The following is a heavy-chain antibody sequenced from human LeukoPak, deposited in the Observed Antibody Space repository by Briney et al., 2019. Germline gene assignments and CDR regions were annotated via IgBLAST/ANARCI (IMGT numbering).Heavy chain of an antibody. Sequence: SETLSLTCTVSGDSISTSKSYWGWIRQPPLKGLEWIGSIYYTGNTYYNASLKSRVTISVDTSKNQFSLSLTSVTAADTAVYYCARHDRVLVIAYWGQGTLVTVSS. CDR2: IYYTGNT. V-gene: IGHV4-39*01. J-gene: IGHJ4*02. CDR1: GDSISTSKSY. D-gene: IGHD3-9*01. CDR3: ARHDRVLVIAY.